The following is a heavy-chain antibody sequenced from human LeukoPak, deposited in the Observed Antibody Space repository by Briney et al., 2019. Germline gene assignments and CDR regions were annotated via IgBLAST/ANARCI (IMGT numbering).Heavy chain of an antibody. D-gene: IGHD5-18*01. Sequence: GGSLRLSCAASGFTFSSYGMHWVRQAPGKGLGWVAVISYDGSNKYYADSVKGRFTISRDNSKNTLYLQMNSLRAEDTAVYYCARTGDTAMGGEPYYYYYYMDVWGKGTTVTVSS. CDR3: ARTGDTAMGGEPYYYYYYMDV. CDR1: GFTFSSYG. J-gene: IGHJ6*03. CDR2: ISYDGSNK. V-gene: IGHV3-30*03.